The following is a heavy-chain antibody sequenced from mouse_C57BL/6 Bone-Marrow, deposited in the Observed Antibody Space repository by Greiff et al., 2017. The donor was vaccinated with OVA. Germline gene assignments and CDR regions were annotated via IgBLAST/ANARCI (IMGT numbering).Heavy chain of an antibody. CDR3: ARDHYYGSSRGTWFAY. J-gene: IGHJ3*01. CDR1: GYSITSGYY. D-gene: IGHD1-1*01. Sequence: EVKVEESGPGLVKPSQSLSLTCSVTGYSITSGYYWNWIRQFPGNKLEWMGYISYDGSNNYNPSLKNRISITRDTSKNQFFLKLNSVTTEDTATYYCARDHYYGSSRGTWFAYWGQGTLVTVSA. V-gene: IGHV3-6*01. CDR2: ISYDGSN.